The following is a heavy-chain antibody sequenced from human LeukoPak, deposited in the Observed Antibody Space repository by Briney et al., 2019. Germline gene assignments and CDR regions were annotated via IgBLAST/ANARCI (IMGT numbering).Heavy chain of an antibody. V-gene: IGHV1-2*02. Sequence: ASVKVSCKASGYAFTVRYMHWVRQVPGQGLEWMGFIKPDSGFTNYAEKFQDRVTMSRDTSITTVYMELGSLGSGDTALYYCSTEDKYCKTTTCDDCWGQGTLVTVSS. D-gene: IGHD2/OR15-2a*01. CDR3: STEDKYCKTTTCDDC. J-gene: IGHJ4*02. CDR2: IKPDSGFT. CDR1: GYAFTVRY.